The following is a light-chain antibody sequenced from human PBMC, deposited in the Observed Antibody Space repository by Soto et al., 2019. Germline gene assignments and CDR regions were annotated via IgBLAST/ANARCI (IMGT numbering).Light chain of an antibody. V-gene: IGKV1-12*01. J-gene: IGKJ2*01. Sequence: IKMTQSPSSVSASVGDRVTITCRASQGISSWLAWYQQKPGKAPKLLIYAASSLHSAVPSRFSGSGPGTDFTLTISSLQPEDFATYDCEEANNCPLTFGQGTKLEIK. CDR1: QGISSW. CDR3: EEANNCPLT. CDR2: AAS.